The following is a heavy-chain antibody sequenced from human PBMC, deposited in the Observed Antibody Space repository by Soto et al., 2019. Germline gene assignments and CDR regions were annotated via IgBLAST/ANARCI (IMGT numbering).Heavy chain of an antibody. CDR3: AKDASSWFYYYYGMDV. D-gene: IGHD2-2*01. V-gene: IGHV1-18*01. CDR1: GYIFSNFG. J-gene: IGHJ6*02. CDR2: ISGYNDNT. Sequence: IYLVQSGPEVRKPGASVKVSCKAPGYIFSNFGISWVRQAPGQGLEWMGWISGYNDNTNYAQKFQGRVRMTTDISTSTAYMELTTLRSEDTAVYYCAKDASSWFYYYYGMDVWGQGTMVTVSS.